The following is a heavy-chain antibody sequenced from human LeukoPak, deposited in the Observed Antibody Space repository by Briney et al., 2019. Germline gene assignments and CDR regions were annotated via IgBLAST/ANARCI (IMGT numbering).Heavy chain of an antibody. J-gene: IGHJ4*02. Sequence: PSETLSLTCTVSGGSISSSSYYWGWIRQPPGKGLEWIGSIYYSGSTYYNPSLKSRVTISVDTSKNQFSLKLSSVTAADTAVYYCARRVGYDILTGYYQSFDYWGQGTLATVSS. D-gene: IGHD3-9*01. CDR1: GGSISSSSYY. V-gene: IGHV4-39*01. CDR3: ARRVGYDILTGYYQSFDY. CDR2: IYYSGST.